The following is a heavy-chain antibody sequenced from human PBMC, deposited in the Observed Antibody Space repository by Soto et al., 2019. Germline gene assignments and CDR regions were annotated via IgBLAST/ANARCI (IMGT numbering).Heavy chain of an antibody. V-gene: IGHV4-30-4*01. CDR3: AREGPPYGDPAYNWFDP. CDR2: IYYSGST. J-gene: IGHJ5*02. Sequence: QVQLQESGPGLVKPSQTLSLTCTVSGGSISSGDYYWSWIRQPPGKGLEWIGYIYYSGSTYYNPXLKSRVTISVXXAXHXFSLTLSSVTAADTAVYYCAREGPPYGDPAYNWFDPWGQGTLVTVSS. CDR1: GGSISSGDYY. D-gene: IGHD4-17*01.